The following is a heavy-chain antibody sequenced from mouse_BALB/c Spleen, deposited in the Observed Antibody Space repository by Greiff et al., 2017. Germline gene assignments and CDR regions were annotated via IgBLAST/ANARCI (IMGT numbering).Heavy chain of an antibody. V-gene: IGHV5-6-5*01. D-gene: IGHD1-2*01. CDR3: AIITTATGFDY. CDR2: ISSGGST. Sequence: EVQLVESGGGLVKPGGSLKLSCAASGFTFSSYAMSWVRQTPEKRLEWVASISSGGSTYYPDSVKGRFTISRDNARNILYLQMSSLRSEDTAMYYCAIITTATGFDYWGQGTTLTVSS. CDR1: GFTFSSYA. J-gene: IGHJ2*01.